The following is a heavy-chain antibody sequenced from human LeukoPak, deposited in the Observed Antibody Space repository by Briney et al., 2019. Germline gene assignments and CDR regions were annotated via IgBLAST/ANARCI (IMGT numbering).Heavy chain of an antibody. Sequence: GGSLRLSCAASGFTFSSYTMNWVRQAPGKGLEWVSSVSSSRSYIYSADSVKGRFTISRDNAKNSLYLQMNSLRDEDTAVYYCARDHCSSTSCFPSGTNYFDSWGQGTPVTVSS. CDR1: GFTFSSYT. CDR3: ARDHCSSTSCFPSGTNYFDS. V-gene: IGHV3-21*01. CDR2: VSSSRSYI. J-gene: IGHJ4*02. D-gene: IGHD2-2*01.